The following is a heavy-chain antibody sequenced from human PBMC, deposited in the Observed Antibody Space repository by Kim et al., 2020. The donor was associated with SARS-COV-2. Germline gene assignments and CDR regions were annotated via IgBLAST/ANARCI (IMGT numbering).Heavy chain of an antibody. V-gene: IGHV3-33*01. J-gene: IGHJ4*02. CDR2: NK. D-gene: IGHD1-26*01. Sequence: NKYNADSVKGRFIISRDNSKNTLYLQMNSLRAEDTAVYYCARDQGGSYDYWGQGTLVTVSS. CDR3: ARDQGGSYDY.